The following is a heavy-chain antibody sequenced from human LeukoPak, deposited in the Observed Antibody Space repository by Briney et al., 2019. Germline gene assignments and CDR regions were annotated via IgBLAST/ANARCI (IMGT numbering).Heavy chain of an antibody. D-gene: IGHD3-22*01. CDR3: ARDAMYYYDSSGYYGGFDY. CDR1: GGSFSGYY. Sequence: PSETLSLTCAVYGGSFSGYYWSWTRQPPGKGLEWIGEINHSGSTNYNPSLKSRVTISVDTSKNQFSLKLSSVTAADTAVYYCARDAMYYYDSSGYYGGFDYWGQGTLVTVSS. CDR2: INHSGST. V-gene: IGHV4-34*01. J-gene: IGHJ4*02.